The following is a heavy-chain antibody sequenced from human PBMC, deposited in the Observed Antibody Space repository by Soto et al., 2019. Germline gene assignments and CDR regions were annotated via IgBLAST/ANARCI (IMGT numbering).Heavy chain of an antibody. D-gene: IGHD3-22*01. J-gene: IGHJ4*02. Sequence: GGSLRLSCAASGFTFSSYGMHWVRQAPGKGLEWVAVISYDGSNKYYADSVKGRFTISRDNSKNTLYLQMNSLRAEDTAVYYCAKAPKYYYDSSGYYEGYYFDYWGQGTLVTVSS. CDR2: ISYDGSNK. CDR1: GFTFSSYG. CDR3: AKAPKYYYDSSGYYEGYYFDY. V-gene: IGHV3-30*18.